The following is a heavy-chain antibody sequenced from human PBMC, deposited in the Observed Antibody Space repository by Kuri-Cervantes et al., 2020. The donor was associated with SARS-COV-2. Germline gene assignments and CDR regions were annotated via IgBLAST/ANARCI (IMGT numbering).Heavy chain of an antibody. CDR2: INHSGST. CDR3: ARGANYYDSSGYYY. D-gene: IGHD3-22*01. V-gene: IGHV4-34*01. CDR1: GGSLSGYY. Sequence: SETLSLTCAVYGGSLSGYYWSWIRQPPGKGLEWIGEINHSGSTNYNPSLKSRVTISVDTSKNQFSLKLSSVTAADTAVYYCARGANYYDSSGYYYWGQGTLVTVSS. J-gene: IGHJ4*02.